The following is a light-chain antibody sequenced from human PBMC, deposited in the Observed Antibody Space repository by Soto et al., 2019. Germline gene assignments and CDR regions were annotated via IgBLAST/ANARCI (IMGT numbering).Light chain of an antibody. CDR3: SSYTSGSAWV. V-gene: IGLV2-14*01. CDR1: SSDVGGYDY. J-gene: IGLJ3*02. CDR2: EVS. Sequence: QSALTQPASVSGSPGQSITISCTGTSSDVGGYDYVSWYQQHPGKTPKLIIYEVSNRPSGISNRSSGSKSAYTASLTISGLQTEDEADYYCSSYTSGSAWVFGGGTKLTVL.